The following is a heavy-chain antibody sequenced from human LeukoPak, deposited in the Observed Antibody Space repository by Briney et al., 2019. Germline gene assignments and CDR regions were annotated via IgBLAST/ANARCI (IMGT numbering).Heavy chain of an antibody. D-gene: IGHD3-22*01. J-gene: IGHJ5*02. V-gene: IGHV4-39*01. CDR1: GGSISTGSYY. CDR3: ARGDLYYYDSSDLFNWFDP. Sequence: PSETLSLTCTVSGGSISTGSYYWGWIRQPPGKGLEWIGSIYDSGSTYYTPSLKSRVTISVDTSKNQFSLKLSSVTAADTAVYYCARGDLYYYDSSDLFNWFDPWGQGTLVTVSS. CDR2: IYDSGST.